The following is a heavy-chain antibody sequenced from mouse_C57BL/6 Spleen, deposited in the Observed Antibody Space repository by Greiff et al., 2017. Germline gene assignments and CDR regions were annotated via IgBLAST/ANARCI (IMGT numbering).Heavy chain of an antibody. CDR1: GYTFTDYE. V-gene: IGHV1-15*01. Sequence: VQLQQSGAELVRPGASLTLSCKASGYTFTDYEMHWVKQTPVHGLEWIGDIGTETGGIAYTQKVKGRAILTADNSSSTAYMELRSLTSEDSAVYYCTRGGGPTHYYAMDFWGQGTSVTVSS. J-gene: IGHJ4*01. CDR3: TRGGGPTHYYAMDF. CDR2: IGTETGGI. D-gene: IGHD2-10*01.